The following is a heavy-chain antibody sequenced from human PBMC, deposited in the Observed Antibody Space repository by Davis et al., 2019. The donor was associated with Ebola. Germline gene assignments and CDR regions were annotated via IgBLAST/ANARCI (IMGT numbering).Heavy chain of an antibody. D-gene: IGHD3-22*01. CDR2: ISDSRGTT. CDR3: AKLSLGSLSYDNNGYFGYYFDN. CDR1: GSSSSASG. V-gene: IGHV3-23*01. Sequence: GASLKISCASSGSSSSASGMSWVRQAPGKGLEWVSSISDSRGTTKYPDSVKGRSTISSANSNTTVFLQMNSLRAEDTAVYYCAKLSLGSLSYDNNGYFGYYFDNWGQGTLVTVSS. J-gene: IGHJ4*02.